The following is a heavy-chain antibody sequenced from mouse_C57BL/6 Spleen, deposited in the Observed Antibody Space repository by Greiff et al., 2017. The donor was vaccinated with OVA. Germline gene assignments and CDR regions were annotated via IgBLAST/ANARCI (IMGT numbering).Heavy chain of an antibody. CDR3: ARSPWGYAMDY. Sequence: VQLVESGPELVKPGASVKISCKASGYAFSSSWMNWVKQRPGKGLEWIGRIYPGDGDTNYNGKFKGKATLTADKSSSTAYMQLSSLTSEDSAVYFCARSPWGYAMDYWGQGTSVTVSS. V-gene: IGHV1-82*01. D-gene: IGHD4-1*01. CDR2: IYPGDGDT. J-gene: IGHJ4*01. CDR1: GYAFSSSW.